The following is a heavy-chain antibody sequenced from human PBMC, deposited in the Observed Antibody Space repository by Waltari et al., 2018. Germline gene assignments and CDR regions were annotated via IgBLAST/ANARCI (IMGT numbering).Heavy chain of an antibody. J-gene: IGHJ4*02. CDR1: GFTFTNYA. CDR3: AKGAIAVAGKTRAVDY. Sequence: EVQLLESGGGLVQPGGSLRLSCAASGFTFTNYAMTWVRQPPGKGLGWVSIISGRGGTTHYADSVKGRFTISRDNSRNTLSLQMNSLRAEDTAVYYCAKGAIAVAGKTRAVDYWGQGTLVTVSS. D-gene: IGHD6-19*01. CDR2: ISGRGGTT. V-gene: IGHV3-23*01.